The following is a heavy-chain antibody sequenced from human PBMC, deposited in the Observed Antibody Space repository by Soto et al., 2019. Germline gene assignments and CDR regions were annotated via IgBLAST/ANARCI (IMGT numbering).Heavy chain of an antibody. J-gene: IGHJ6*02. D-gene: IGHD3-10*01. CDR3: ARGAYGSGSYYNIGYYGTDV. Sequence: SVKVSCKASGATFSSFAIGWVRQAPGQGLEWMGGIIPIFGTANYAQKFQGRVTITADESTSTAYMELSSLRSEDTAVYYCARGAYGSGSYYNIGYYGTDVWGQGTTVTVSS. V-gene: IGHV1-69*13. CDR1: GATFSSFA. CDR2: IIPIFGTA.